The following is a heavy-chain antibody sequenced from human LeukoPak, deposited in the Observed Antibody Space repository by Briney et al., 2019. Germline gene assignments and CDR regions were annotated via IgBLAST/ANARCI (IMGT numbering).Heavy chain of an antibody. CDR2: INAGNGNT. V-gene: IGHV1-3*01. D-gene: IGHD4-17*01. Sequence: ASVKVSCKASGYTFTSYAMHWVRQAPGQRLEWMGWINAGNGNTKYSQKFQGRVTITRDTSASTAYMELSSLRSEDTAVYYCARGAQYGDYEFPLDYWGQGTLVTVSS. CDR1: GYTFTSYA. J-gene: IGHJ4*02. CDR3: ARGAQYGDYEFPLDY.